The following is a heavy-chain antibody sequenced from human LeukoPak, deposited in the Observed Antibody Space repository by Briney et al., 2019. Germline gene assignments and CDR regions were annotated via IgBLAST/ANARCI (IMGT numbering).Heavy chain of an antibody. CDR2: ISSSSSYT. Sequence: PGGSLRLSCEASGFTFSDYYMSWVRQAPGKGLEWVSYISSSSSYTKYADSVKGRFTISRDNARNSLYLQVNSLRAEDTAVYYCAKKIAAAPTTYSDFWGQGTLVTVSS. CDR3: AKKIAAAPTTYSDF. CDR1: GFTFSDYY. D-gene: IGHD6-13*01. V-gene: IGHV3-11*03. J-gene: IGHJ4*02.